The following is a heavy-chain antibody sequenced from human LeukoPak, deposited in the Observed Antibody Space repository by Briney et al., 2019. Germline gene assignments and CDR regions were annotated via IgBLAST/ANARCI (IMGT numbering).Heavy chain of an antibody. J-gene: IGHJ4*02. CDR2: INHSGST. CDR3: ARAPRGSYDY. CDR1: GGSFSGYY. Sequence: SETLSLTCAVYGGSFSGYYWSWIRQPPGKGLEWIGEINHSGSTNYNPSLKSRVTISVDTSKNQFSLKLSSVTAADTAVYYCARAPRGSYDYWGQGTQVTVSS. V-gene: IGHV4-34*01. D-gene: IGHD1-26*01.